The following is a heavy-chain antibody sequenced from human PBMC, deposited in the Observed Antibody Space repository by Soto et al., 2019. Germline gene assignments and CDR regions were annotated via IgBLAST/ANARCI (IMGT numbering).Heavy chain of an antibody. CDR3: AKARNPVTTYFDL. D-gene: IGHD4-17*01. V-gene: IGHV3-23*01. CDR1: GFTFRSYA. CDR2: ITDTGGST. J-gene: IGHJ2*01. Sequence: GSLRLSCVASGFTFRSYAMSWVRQAPGKGLEWVSSITDTGGSTHYADSVKGRFIISRDYLKSMVFLEMNSLRPEDTATYYCAKARNPVTTYFDLWGRGTLVTVSS.